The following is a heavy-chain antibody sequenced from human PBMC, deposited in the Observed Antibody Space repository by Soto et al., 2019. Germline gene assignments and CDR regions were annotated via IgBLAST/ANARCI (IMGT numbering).Heavy chain of an antibody. D-gene: IGHD6-6*01. CDR2: IIPIFGTA. Sequence: SVKVSCKASGGTFSSYAISWVRQAPGQGLEWMGGIIPIFGTANYAQKFQGRVTITADESTSTAYMELSSLRSEDTAVYYCAIEVSSSSRIGDDYWGQGALVSVSS. CDR1: GGTFSSYA. J-gene: IGHJ4*02. V-gene: IGHV1-69*13. CDR3: AIEVSSSSRIGDDY.